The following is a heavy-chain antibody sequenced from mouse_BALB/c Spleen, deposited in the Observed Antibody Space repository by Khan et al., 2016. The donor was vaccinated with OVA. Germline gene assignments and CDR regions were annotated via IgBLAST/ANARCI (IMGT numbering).Heavy chain of an antibody. CDR1: GYTFTSYT. Sequence: QVQLQQSGAELTRPGASVKMSCKASGYTFTSYTIHWVRQRPGQALEWIGHINPSNNYTNYNQNFKDKAALIVDKSSSTAYMQLSSLTSEASAVCYCVREGAYNRSDGWFAYWGQGTLVTVAA. CDR2: INPSNNYT. J-gene: IGHJ3*01. V-gene: IGHV1-4*01. CDR3: VREGAYNRSDGWFAY. D-gene: IGHD2-14*01.